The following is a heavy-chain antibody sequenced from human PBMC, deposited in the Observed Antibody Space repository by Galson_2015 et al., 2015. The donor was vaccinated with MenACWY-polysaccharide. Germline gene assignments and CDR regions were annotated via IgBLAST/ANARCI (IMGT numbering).Heavy chain of an antibody. V-gene: IGHV3-23*01. D-gene: IGHD6-13*01. Sequence: SLRLSCAASGFTFSSYAMSWVRQVPGKGLEWVSGISGSGGSTYYADSVKGRFTTSRDNSKNMLYLQMNSLRAEDTAVYYCAKGRDSSSWCFDYWGQGTLVTVSS. CDR2: ISGSGGST. J-gene: IGHJ4*02. CDR3: AKGRDSSSWCFDY. CDR1: GFTFSSYA.